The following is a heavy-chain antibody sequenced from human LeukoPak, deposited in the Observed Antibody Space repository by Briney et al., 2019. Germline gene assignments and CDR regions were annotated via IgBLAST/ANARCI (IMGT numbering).Heavy chain of an antibody. D-gene: IGHD1/OR15-1a*01. CDR1: GFTFRNYA. CDR2: VSFDGNTT. V-gene: IGHV3-30*09. J-gene: IGHJ4*02. CDR3: ARFRAATTRFDY. Sequence: SGGSLRLSCAASGFTFRNYAMYWVRQAPGRGLEWAAVVSFDGNTTFYSDSVKGRFAISRDNSKNTLYLEMNSLRPEDTAVYYCARFRAATTRFDYWGQGTLVTVSS.